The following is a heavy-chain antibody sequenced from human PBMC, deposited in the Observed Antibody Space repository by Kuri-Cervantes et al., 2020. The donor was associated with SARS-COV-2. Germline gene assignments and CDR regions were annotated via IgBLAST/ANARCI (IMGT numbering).Heavy chain of an antibody. CDR2: LKSRSDGGAR. Sequence: GESLKISCAASGISFNNAWMGWVRQTPGKGLEWVGRLKSRSDGGARDYAEPVKGRFVISRDDATSTMYLHVNSLIIEDTGIYYCTTDRGIASRPLFDYWGQGTLVTVSS. V-gene: IGHV3-15*01. CDR1: GISFNNAW. J-gene: IGHJ4*02. CDR3: TTDRGIASRPLFDY. D-gene: IGHD6-13*01.